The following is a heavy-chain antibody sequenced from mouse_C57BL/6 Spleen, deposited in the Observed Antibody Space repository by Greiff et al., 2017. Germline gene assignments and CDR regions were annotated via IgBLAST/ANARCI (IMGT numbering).Heavy chain of an antibody. CDR1: GFTFSSYA. CDR3: ATTMVTHAWCAY. D-gene: IGHD2-2*01. CDR2: ISDGGSYT. Sequence: EVKLMESGGGLVKPGGSLKLSCAASGFTFSSYAMSWVRQTPEKRLEWVATISDGGSYTYYPDNVKGRFTISRDNAKNNLYLQMSHLKSEDTAMYYCATTMVTHAWCAYWGQGTLVTVSA. V-gene: IGHV5-4*03. J-gene: IGHJ3*01.